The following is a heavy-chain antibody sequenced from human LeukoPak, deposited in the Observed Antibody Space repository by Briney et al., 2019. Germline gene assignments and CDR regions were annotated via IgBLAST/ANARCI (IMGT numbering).Heavy chain of an antibody. J-gene: IGHJ3*02. D-gene: IGHD1-26*01. Sequence: PSETLSLTCAVYGGSFSGYYCSWIRQPPGKGLEWIGYIYYSGSTSYNPSLKSRVTISVDTSKKQFSLKLSSVTAADTAFYYCARYIVSYPHDAFDIWGQGTMVTVSS. V-gene: IGHV4-59*01. CDR2: IYYSGST. CDR3: ARYIVSYPHDAFDI. CDR1: GGSFSGYY.